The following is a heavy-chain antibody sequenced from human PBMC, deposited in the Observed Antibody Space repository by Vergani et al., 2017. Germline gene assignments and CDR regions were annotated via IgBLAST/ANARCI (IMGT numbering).Heavy chain of an antibody. CDR2: INHSGST. J-gene: IGHJ5*01. CDR1: GGSFSGYY. V-gene: IGHV4-34*01. D-gene: IGHD6-19*01. Sequence: QVQLQQWGAGLLKPSETLSLTCAVYGGSFSGYYWSWIRQPPGKGLEWIGEINHSGSTNYNPSLKSRVTISVDTAKNQFSLKLSSVTAADTAVYYCASGTEHENTGYSSWFDSWGQGTLITVSS. CDR3: ASGTEHENTGYSSWFDS.